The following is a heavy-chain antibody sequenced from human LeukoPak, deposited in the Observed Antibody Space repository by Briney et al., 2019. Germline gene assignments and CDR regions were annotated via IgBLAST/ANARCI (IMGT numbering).Heavy chain of an antibody. CDR2: IWHDSSHS. J-gene: IGHJ4*02. Sequence: GGSLRLSCAASGFSFSDYTMHWVRQAPGRGLEWVAVIWHDSSHSYYADSVKGRFTVSRDNSKNTLYLQMNTRNVEDTAVYYCAKDFNDFYSGFERGYFAHWGQGSLVTVSA. D-gene: IGHD3/OR15-3a*01. CDR3: AKDFNDFYSGFERGYFAH. CDR1: GFSFSDYT. V-gene: IGHV3-33*03.